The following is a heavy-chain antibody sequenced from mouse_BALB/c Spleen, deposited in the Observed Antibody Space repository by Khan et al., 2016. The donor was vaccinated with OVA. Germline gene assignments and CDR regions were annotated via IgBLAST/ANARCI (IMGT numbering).Heavy chain of an antibody. Sequence: EVQLQESGPSLVKPSQTLSLTCSVTGDSITSVYWSWIRKFSGNKLEYMGYMIYTGYTYYNPSLKSRISITRHTSKNQYYLQLNSVTTEDTATYYCARSTYRYAFAYWGQGTLVTVSA. CDR3: ARSTYRYAFAY. CDR2: MIYTGYT. V-gene: IGHV3-8*02. D-gene: IGHD2-14*01. J-gene: IGHJ3*01. CDR1: GDSITSVY.